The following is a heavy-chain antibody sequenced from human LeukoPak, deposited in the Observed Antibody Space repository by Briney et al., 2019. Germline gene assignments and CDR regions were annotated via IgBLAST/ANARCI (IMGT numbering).Heavy chain of an antibody. V-gene: IGHV1-46*01. CDR3: ARAWLRITMVRGVSHFDY. Sequence: GASVKVSCKASGYTFTSYYMHWVRQAPGQGLEWMGIINPSGGSTSYAQKFQGRVTMTRDTSTSTVYMELSRLRSEDTAVYYCARAWLRITMVRGVSHFDYWGQGTLVTVSS. D-gene: IGHD3-10*01. J-gene: IGHJ4*02. CDR1: GYTFTSYY. CDR2: INPSGGST.